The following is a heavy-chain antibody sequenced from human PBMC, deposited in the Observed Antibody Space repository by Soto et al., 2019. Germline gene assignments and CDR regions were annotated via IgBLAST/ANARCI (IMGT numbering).Heavy chain of an antibody. CDR3: ARGPTWAGNVDY. J-gene: IGHJ4*02. D-gene: IGHD1-1*01. Sequence: QVQLVQSGAEVKKPGASVKVSCKASGYTFTSYDINWVRQATGQGLEWMGWMNPNSGNTGYAQKFQGRVTMPRTTPISTADIGLSSLTSGDTAVYYRARGPTWAGNVDYWCQGLRVTV. CDR2: MNPNSGNT. CDR1: GYTFTSYD. V-gene: IGHV1-8*01.